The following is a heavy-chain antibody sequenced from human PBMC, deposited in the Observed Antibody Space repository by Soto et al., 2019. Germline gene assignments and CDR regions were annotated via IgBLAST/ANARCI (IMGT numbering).Heavy chain of an antibody. CDR2: IYYSGST. D-gene: IGHD5-18*01. Sequence: QVQLQESGPGLVKPSQTLSLTCTVSGGSISSGGYYWSWIRQHPGKGLEWIGYIYYSGSTYYNPSLKSRVTISVDTYKNQFSLKLSSVTAADTAVYYCACVDTAMATRAHYFDYWGQGTLVTVSS. V-gene: IGHV4-31*03. CDR1: GGSISSGGYY. J-gene: IGHJ4*02. CDR3: ACVDTAMATRAHYFDY.